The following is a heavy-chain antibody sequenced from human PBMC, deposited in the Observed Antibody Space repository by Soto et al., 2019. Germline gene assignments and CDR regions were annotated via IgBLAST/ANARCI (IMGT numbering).Heavy chain of an antibody. CDR3: ARDLSSRTGYSQSNYYYGMDV. D-gene: IGHD3-9*01. V-gene: IGHV1-69*04. J-gene: IGHJ6*02. CDR2: IIPILGIA. CDR1: GGTFSSYT. Sequence: ASVKVSCKASGGTFSSYTISWVRQAPGQGLEWMGRIIPILGIANYAQKFQGRVTITADKSTSTAYMELSSLRSEDTAVYYCARDLSSRTGYSQSNYYYGMDVWGQGTTVTVSS.